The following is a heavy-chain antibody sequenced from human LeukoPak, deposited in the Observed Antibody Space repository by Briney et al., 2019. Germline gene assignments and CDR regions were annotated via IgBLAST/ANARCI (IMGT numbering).Heavy chain of an antibody. Sequence: GGSLRLSCAASGFTFSSYGMHWVRQAPGKGLEWVAVIWYDGSNKYYADSVKGRFTISRDNSKNTLYLQMNSLRAEDTAVYYCARDSSWPLLDCWGQGTLVTVSS. CDR2: IWYDGSNK. J-gene: IGHJ4*02. D-gene: IGHD6-13*01. CDR1: GFTFSSYG. V-gene: IGHV3-33*01. CDR3: ARDSSWPLLDC.